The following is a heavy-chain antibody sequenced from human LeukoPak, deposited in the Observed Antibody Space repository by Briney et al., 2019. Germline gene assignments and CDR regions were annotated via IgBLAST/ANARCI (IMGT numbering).Heavy chain of an antibody. D-gene: IGHD2-15*01. CDR3: ARSTPIDY. CDR2: ISSSDSTT. J-gene: IGHJ4*02. V-gene: IGHV3-48*01. Sequence: GGSLRLSCAASGFTFSSYSMNWVRQAPGKGLEWVSYISSSDSTTYYADSVKGRFIISRDNAKNALYLQMNSLRAEDTAVYYCARSTPIDYWGQGTLVTVSS. CDR1: GFTFSSYS.